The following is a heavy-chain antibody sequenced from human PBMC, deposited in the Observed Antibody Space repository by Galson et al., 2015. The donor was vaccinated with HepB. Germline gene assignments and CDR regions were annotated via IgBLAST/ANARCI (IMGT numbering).Heavy chain of an antibody. CDR2: FDPEDGET. Sequence: GGFDPEDGETIYAQKFQGRVTMTEDTSTDTAYMELSSLRSEDTAVYYCATGGITGTTYYYYYAMDVWGQGTTVTVSS. V-gene: IGHV1-24*01. J-gene: IGHJ6*02. CDR3: ATGGITGTTYYYYYAMDV. D-gene: IGHD1-14*01.